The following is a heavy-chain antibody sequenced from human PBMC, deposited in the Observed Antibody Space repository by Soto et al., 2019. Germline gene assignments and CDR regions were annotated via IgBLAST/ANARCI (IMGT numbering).Heavy chain of an antibody. CDR3: ARVHGTDYIWGSYRPIDH. V-gene: IGHV3-21*01. J-gene: IGHJ4*02. CDR2: ISSNSYYI. D-gene: IGHD3-16*02. Sequence: EVQLVESGGGLVKPGGSLRLSCAVSGFTFSGYSMNWVRQAPGKGLEWVSSISSNSYYIYYADSVKGRFTVSRDNAKNSLFLQMNSLRAGDTAVYYYARVHGTDYIWGSYRPIDHWGQGALVTVSS. CDR1: GFTFSGYS.